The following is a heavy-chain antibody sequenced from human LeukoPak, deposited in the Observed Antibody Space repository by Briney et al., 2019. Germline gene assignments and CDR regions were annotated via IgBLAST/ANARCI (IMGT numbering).Heavy chain of an antibody. CDR1: GGSVGSGGFY. V-gene: IGHV4-61*08. CDR2: IYYSGRT. J-gene: IGHJ6*02. D-gene: IGHD6-19*01. Sequence: SETLSLTCTVSGGSVGSGGFYWSWIRQPPGKGLEWIANIYYSGRTNYIPSLKSRVTISVDTSKNQFSLKLSSVTAADTAVYYCARDRLYSDYDMDVWGQRTTVTVSS. CDR3: ARDRLYSDYDMDV.